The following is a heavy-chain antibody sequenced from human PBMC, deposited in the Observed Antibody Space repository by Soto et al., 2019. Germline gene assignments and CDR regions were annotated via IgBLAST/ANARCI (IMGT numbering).Heavy chain of an antibody. Sequence: QAHLVQSGAEVKIPGDSVKVTCKASAYNFINYYIHGVKRAPGQGLEWMGIINPNGGSTTYAQKFQRRVTLTRDTSTSTVYMDLSSLTSEDTAIYYCARDGWFSALRIPFGMDVWGHGTTVTVCS. V-gene: IGHV1-46*01. J-gene: IGHJ6*02. CDR1: AYNFINYY. CDR2: INPNGGST. CDR3: ARDGWFSALRIPFGMDV. D-gene: IGHD3-3*01.